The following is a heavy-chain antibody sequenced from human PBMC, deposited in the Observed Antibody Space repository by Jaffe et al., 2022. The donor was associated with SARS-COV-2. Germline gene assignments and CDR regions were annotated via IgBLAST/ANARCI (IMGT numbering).Heavy chain of an antibody. J-gene: IGHJ6*02. Sequence: QLQLQESGPGLVRPSETLSLTCTVSGGSMSSTNYYWGWIRQAPGKGLEWIASTYYSGSTNYNPSLKSRITISVDTSKSHLSLKLTSVTAADTALYYCAATMSISGVGNLHYFYAMDVWGPGTTVTVSS. V-gene: IGHV4-39*01. CDR1: GGSMSSTNYY. CDR2: TYYSGST. D-gene: IGHD3-3*01. CDR3: AATMSISGVGNLHYFYAMDV.